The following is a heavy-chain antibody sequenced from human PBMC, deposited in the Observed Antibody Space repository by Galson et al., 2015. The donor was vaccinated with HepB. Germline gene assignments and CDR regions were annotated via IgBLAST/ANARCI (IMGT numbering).Heavy chain of an antibody. CDR2: INAGNGNT. CDR3: AGDPYCSSTSCYDNWFDP. V-gene: IGHV1-3*01. CDR1: GYTFTSYT. Sequence: SVKVSCKASGYTFTSYTLHWVRQAPGQRLEWMGWINAGNGNTKYSQRFQGRVTITRDTSASTAYMELSSPRSEDTAVYYCAGDPYCSSTSCYDNWFDPWGQGTLVTVSS. D-gene: IGHD2-2*01. J-gene: IGHJ5*02.